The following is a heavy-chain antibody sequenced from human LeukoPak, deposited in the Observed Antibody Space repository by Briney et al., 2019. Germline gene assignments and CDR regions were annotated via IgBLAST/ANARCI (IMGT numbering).Heavy chain of an antibody. CDR3: AKDQAAVAAYYFDY. CDR1: GFTFSSYA. CDR2: ISGSGGST. D-gene: IGHD6-19*01. Sequence: GGFLRLSCAASGFTFSSYAMSWVRQAPGKGLEWVSAISGSGGSTYYADSVKGRFTISRDNSKNTLYLQMNSLRAEGTAVYYCAKDQAAVAAYYFDYWGQGTLVTVSS. V-gene: IGHV3-23*01. J-gene: IGHJ4*02.